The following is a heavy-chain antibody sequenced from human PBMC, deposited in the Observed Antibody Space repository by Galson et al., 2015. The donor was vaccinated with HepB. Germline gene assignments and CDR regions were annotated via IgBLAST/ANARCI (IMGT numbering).Heavy chain of an antibody. D-gene: IGHD6-13*01. Sequence: SLRLSCAASKFTFRNYGMHWVRQAPGKGLEWVALIWAGGNRRYYGDSVKGRFTISRDNSKSTLYLQMNSLRAEDTALYYCVREANIAALAVFDLWGQGTMVTVSS. J-gene: IGHJ3*01. CDR2: IWAGGNRR. CDR3: VREANIAALAVFDL. CDR1: KFTFRNYG. V-gene: IGHV3-33*01.